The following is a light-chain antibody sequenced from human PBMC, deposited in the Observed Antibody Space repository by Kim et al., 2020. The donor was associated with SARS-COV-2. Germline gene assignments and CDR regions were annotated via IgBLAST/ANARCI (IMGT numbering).Light chain of an antibody. V-gene: IGKV3-20*01. CDR3: QQYGSSPWT. CDR1: QSVSSSN. CDR2: AAS. J-gene: IGKJ1*01. Sequence: AGERANLPSGGSQSVSSSNLPWYLQRPDQAPRPLIYAASSSATAIPDRFSRSGSATDFTFTISRLEPEDFAVYYCQQYGSSPWTFGQGTKVDIK.